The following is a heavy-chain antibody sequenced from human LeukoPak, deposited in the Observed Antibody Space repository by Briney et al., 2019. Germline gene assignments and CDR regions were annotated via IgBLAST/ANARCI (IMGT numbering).Heavy chain of an antibody. D-gene: IGHD1-20*01. Sequence: PSETLSLTCAVSGYSISSSNWWGWIRPPPGKGLEWIGYIYYSGSIYYNPSLKRRVTMSVDTANDQFSLKLISVTAVDTAVYYCARTALITGTHWYFDLWGRGTLVTVSS. J-gene: IGHJ2*01. CDR2: IYYSGSI. CDR1: GYSISSSNW. V-gene: IGHV4-28*05. CDR3: ARTALITGTHWYFDL.